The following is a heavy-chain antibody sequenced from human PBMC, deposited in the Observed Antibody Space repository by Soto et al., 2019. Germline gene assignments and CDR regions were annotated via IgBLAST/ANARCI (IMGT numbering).Heavy chain of an antibody. CDR2: INHSGST. V-gene: IGHV4-34*01. D-gene: IGHD6-13*01. Sequence: SETLSLTCAVYGGSFSGYYWSWIRQPPGKGLEWIGEINHSGSTNYNPSLKSRVTISVDTSKNQFSLKLSSVTAADTAVYYCARSYKRRSAAAGTGNWFDPWGQGTLVTVSS. CDR1: GGSFSGYY. J-gene: IGHJ5*02. CDR3: ARSYKRRSAAAGTGNWFDP.